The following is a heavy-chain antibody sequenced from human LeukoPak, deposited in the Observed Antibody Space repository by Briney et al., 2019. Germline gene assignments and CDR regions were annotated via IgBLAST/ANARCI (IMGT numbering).Heavy chain of an antibody. J-gene: IGHJ4*02. CDR1: GFTFSSYE. CDR3: AREGGDILTGYYKDFDY. D-gene: IGHD3-9*01. Sequence: GGSLRLSCAASGFTFSSYEMNWVRQAPGKGLEWVSYISSSGSTIYYADSVKGRFTISRDNAKNSLYLQMNSLRAEDTAVYYCAREGGDILTGYYKDFDYWGQGTLVTVSS. V-gene: IGHV3-48*03. CDR2: ISSSGSTI.